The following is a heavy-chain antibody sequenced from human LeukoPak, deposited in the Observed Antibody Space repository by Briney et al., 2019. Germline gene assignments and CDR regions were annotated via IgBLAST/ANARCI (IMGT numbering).Heavy chain of an antibody. V-gene: IGHV4-34*08. CDR2: INHSGST. CDR3: GGYYYNFDY. Sequence: GSLRLSCAGSGFTFSSYAMSGVRQPPGKGLEWIGEINHSGSTNYNPSLKSRVTISVDTSRNQFSLKLSSVTAADTAVYYCGGYYYNFDYWGQGTLVTVSS. D-gene: IGHD3-22*01. J-gene: IGHJ4*02. CDR1: GFTFSSYA.